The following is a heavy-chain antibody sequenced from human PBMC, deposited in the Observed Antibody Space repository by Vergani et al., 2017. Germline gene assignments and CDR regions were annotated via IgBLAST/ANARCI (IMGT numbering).Heavy chain of an antibody. CDR2: IIPILGIA. CDR1: GGTFSSYA. D-gene: IGHD6-13*01. J-gene: IGHJ5*02. Sequence: QVQLVQSGAEVKKPGSSVKVSCKASGGTFSSYAISWVRQAPGQGLEWMGRIIPILGIANYAQKFQGRVTITADKSTSTAYMELSSLRSEDTAVYYCARDCSPAPGIAKSNWFDPWGQGTLVTVSS. V-gene: IGHV1-69*04. CDR3: ARDCSPAPGIAKSNWFDP.